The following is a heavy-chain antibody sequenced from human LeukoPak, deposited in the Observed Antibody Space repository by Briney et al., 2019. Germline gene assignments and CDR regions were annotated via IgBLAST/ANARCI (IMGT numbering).Heavy chain of an antibody. CDR1: GGSFSGYY. CDR3: ARGRQGSYYYGSGSYFY. V-gene: IGHV4-34*01. CDR2: INHSGST. J-gene: IGHJ4*02. D-gene: IGHD3-10*01. Sequence: PSETLSLTCAVYGGSFSGYYWGWIRQPPGKGLEWIGEINHSGSTNYNPSLKSRVTISVDTSKNQFSLKLSSVTAADTAVYYCARGRQGSYYYGSGSYFYGGQGTLSPSPQ.